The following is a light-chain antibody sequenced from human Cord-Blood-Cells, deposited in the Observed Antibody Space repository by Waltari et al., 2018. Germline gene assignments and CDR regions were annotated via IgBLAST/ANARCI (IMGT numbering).Light chain of an antibody. V-gene: IGKV1-27*01. CDR3: QKYNSAPRT. CDR2: AAS. J-gene: IGKJ1*01. CDR1: QCISNY. Sequence: DIQMTQSPSSLSASVGDRVTITCRASQCISNYLAWYHQKPGKVPKLLIYAASTLQSGVPSRFSGSGSGTDFTLTISSLQPEDVATYYCQKYNSAPRTFGQGTKVEIK.